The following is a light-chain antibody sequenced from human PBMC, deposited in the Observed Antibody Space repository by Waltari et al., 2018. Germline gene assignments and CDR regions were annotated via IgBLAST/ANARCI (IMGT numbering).Light chain of an antibody. CDR2: EDN. Sequence: NFMLTQPHSASESPGKTVTISCTRSSGSIANTYLQLYQQRPGSAPTTVIFEDNQRPSGGPDRFSGSIDSSSNSASLTISALKAEDEANYYCQSYDSSSRVVFGGGTKLTVL. J-gene: IGLJ2*01. CDR3: QSYDSSSRVV. V-gene: IGLV6-57*03. CDR1: SGSIANTY.